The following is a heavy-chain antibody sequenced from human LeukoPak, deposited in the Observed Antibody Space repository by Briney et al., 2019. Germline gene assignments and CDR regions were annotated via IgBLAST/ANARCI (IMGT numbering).Heavy chain of an antibody. CDR2: IYHSGST. D-gene: IGHD6-19*01. CDR1: GYSISSGYY. CDR3: ARSKIAVAAPFDY. J-gene: IGHJ4*02. Sequence: SETLSLTCAVSGYSISSGYYWGWIRQPPGKGLXXXGSIYHSGSTYYSPSLKSRVTISVDTSKNQFSLKLSSVTAADTAVYYCARSKIAVAAPFDYWGQGTLVTVSS. V-gene: IGHV4-38-2*01.